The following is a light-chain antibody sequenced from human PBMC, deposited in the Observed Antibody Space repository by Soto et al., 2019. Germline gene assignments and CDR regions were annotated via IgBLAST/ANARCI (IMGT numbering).Light chain of an antibody. CDR1: QSLSNN. J-gene: IGKJ1*01. V-gene: IGKV3-11*01. CDR3: QQRSNWPT. CDR2: DAF. Sequence: EIVLTQSPATLSLSPGERATLSCRASQSLSNNLAWYQQKPGQAPRLLIYDAFNRATGIPARFSGSGSGTDFTLTISSLEPDDFAVYYCQQRSNWPTFGQGTKVDIK.